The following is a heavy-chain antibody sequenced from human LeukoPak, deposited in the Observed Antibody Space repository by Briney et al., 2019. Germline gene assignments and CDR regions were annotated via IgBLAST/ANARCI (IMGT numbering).Heavy chain of an antibody. Sequence: SVKVSCKASGGTFSSYAISWVRQAPGQGLEWMGGIIPIFGTANYAQKFQGRVTITADESTSTAYMELRSLRSDDTAVYYCARDGGDIVVVPAAMGSYFDYWGQGTLVTVSS. V-gene: IGHV1-69*01. CDR1: GGTFSSYA. CDR2: IIPIFGTA. J-gene: IGHJ4*02. CDR3: ARDGGDIVVVPAAMGSYFDY. D-gene: IGHD2-2*01.